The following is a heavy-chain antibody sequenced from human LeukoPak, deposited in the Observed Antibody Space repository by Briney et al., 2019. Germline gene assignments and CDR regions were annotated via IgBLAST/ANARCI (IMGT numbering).Heavy chain of an antibody. CDR2: ISWNSGSI. J-gene: IGHJ4*02. V-gene: IGHV3-9*01. CDR3: AKEHYGDYYFDY. CDR1: GFTFDDYA. Sequence: PGGSLRLSCAASGFTFDDYAMHWVRQAPGKGLEWVSGISWNSGSIGYADSVKGRFTISRDNAKNSLYLQMNSLRAEDTALYYYAKEHYGDYYFDYWGQGTLVTVSS. D-gene: IGHD4-17*01.